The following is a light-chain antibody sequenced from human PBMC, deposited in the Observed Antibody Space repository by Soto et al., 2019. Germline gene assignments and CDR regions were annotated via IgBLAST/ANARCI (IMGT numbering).Light chain of an antibody. Sequence: QSALTQPASVSGSPGQSITISCTGTSSDVGGYTFVSWYQQHPGKAPKLMIYEVTNRPSGVSDRFSGSKSGNTASLTISGLQAEDEADYYCSSYTSISGVFGGGTKVTVL. CDR3: SSYTSISGV. CDR2: EVT. CDR1: SSDVGGYTF. J-gene: IGLJ3*02. V-gene: IGLV2-14*01.